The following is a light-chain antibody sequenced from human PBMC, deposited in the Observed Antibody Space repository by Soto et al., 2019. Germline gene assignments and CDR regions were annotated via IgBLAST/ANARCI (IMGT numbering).Light chain of an antibody. CDR1: SSDVGTHDY. J-gene: IGLJ1*01. Sequence: QSVLTQPASVSGSPGQSITISCTGTSSDVGTHDYVSWYQQRPGKAPKLMIYEVANRPSGVSNRFSGSKSGSTASLTISGLQAEDEADYYCSSYTRDTALVFGPGTQLTVL. CDR2: EVA. CDR3: SSYTRDTALV. V-gene: IGLV2-14*01.